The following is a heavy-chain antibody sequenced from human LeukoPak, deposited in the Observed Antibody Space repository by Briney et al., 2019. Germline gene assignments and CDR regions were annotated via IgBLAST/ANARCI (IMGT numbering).Heavy chain of an antibody. CDR1: GGTFSSYA. CDR3: ARGWGNIVVVPAATGAFDI. D-gene: IGHD2-2*01. J-gene: IGHJ3*02. Sequence: GASVKVSCKASGGTFSSYAISWVRQAPGQGLEWMGGIIPIFGTANYAQKFQGRVTITTDESTSTAYMELSGLRSEDTAVYYCARGWGNIVVVPAATGAFDIWGQGTMVTVSS. V-gene: IGHV1-69*05. CDR2: IIPIFGTA.